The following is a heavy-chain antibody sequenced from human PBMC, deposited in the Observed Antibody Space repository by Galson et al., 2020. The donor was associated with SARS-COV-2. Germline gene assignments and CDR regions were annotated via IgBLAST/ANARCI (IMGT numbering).Heavy chain of an antibody. CDR2: ISYHGSNL. CDR1: GFTFSNSG. J-gene: IGHJ4*02. V-gene: IGHV3-30*18. CDR3: VKGSGDAGGSYFDY. D-gene: IGHD1-26*01. Sequence: GESLKISCAASGFTFSNSGMHWVRQAPGKGLEWVALISYHGSNLYYADSVEGRFTISRDNFRNTVVLEMNSLRTEDTAVYYCVKGSGDAGGSYFDYWGQGTLVTVSS.